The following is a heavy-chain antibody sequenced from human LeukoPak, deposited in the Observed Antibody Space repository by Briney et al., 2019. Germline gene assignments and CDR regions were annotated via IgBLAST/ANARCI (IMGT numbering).Heavy chain of an antibody. Sequence: ASETLSLTCKVSGDSMNNYRWSWVRQPPGKGLEWIGYIYYSGSTNYNPSLKSRVSISLDKSKNQFSLKVSSVTAADTAVYYCARRTALSPRYFDYWGQGTLVTVSS. CDR2: IYYSGST. J-gene: IGHJ4*02. V-gene: IGHV4-59*01. CDR1: GDSMNNYR. CDR3: ARRTALSPRYFDY. D-gene: IGHD4/OR15-4a*01.